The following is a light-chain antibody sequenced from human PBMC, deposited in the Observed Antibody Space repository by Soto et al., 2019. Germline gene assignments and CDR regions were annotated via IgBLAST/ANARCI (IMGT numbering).Light chain of an antibody. CDR2: GAS. CDR1: QGVGNK. J-gene: IGKJ3*01. CDR3: QQYNDCPPVT. V-gene: IGKV3-15*01. Sequence: ETVMTQSPATLSVSPGERAILSCRTSQGVGNKLAWYQQKPGQAPRLLIYGASIRATTVPPRFSGSGSGTDFTLTLSSLQSEDFALYSCQQYNDCPPVTCGPRTRVDIK.